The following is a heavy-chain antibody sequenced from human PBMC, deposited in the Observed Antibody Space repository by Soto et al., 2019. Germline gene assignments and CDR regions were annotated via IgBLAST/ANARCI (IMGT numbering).Heavy chain of an antibody. V-gene: IGHV3-30-3*01. CDR2: ISYDGSSK. D-gene: IGHD3-9*01. J-gene: IGHJ6*02. CDR1: GFIFSSYA. CDR3: ARRSVLTGSSLHYLYVKDV. Sequence: PEGSLRLSCAASGFIFSSYAMNWVRQAPGKGLEWVAVISYDGSSKYYADSVKGRFTISRDDSKNTLFLQLNSLKTEDTAVYYCARRSVLTGSSLHYLYVKDVCGQRTTVTV.